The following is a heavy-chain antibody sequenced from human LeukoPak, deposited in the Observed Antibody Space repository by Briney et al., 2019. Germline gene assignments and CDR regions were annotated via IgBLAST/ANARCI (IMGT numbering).Heavy chain of an antibody. CDR1: GFTFSNYA. D-gene: IGHD3-22*01. CDR3: ARIRGGYYHDY. J-gene: IGHJ4*02. V-gene: IGHV3-23*01. CDR2: ISSSGGNT. Sequence: GGSLRLPCAASGFTFSNYAMSWVRQAPGKGLEWVSTISSSGGNTYYADSVKGRFTISRDNSKNTLYLQMNSLRAEDTAVYYCARIRGGYYHDYWGQGTLVTVSS.